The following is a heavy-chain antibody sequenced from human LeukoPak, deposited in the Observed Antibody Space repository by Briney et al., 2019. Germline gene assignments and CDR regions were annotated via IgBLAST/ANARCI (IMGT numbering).Heavy chain of an antibody. V-gene: IGHV3-23*01. CDR1: GFTFRSYA. CDR3: AKDPETYSSRWFDS. J-gene: IGHJ5*01. CDR2: ISGGGTNT. D-gene: IGHD2-21*01. Sequence: GGSLRLSCVASGFTFRSYAMNWVRQAPGKGLEWVASISGGGTNTNYADSVKGRFTVSRDNSKNALYLHMNSLRVEDTAVYYCAKDPETYSSRWFDSWGQGTLVTVSS.